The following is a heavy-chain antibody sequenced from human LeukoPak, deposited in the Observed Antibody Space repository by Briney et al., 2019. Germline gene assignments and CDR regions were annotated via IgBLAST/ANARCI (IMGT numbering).Heavy chain of an antibody. V-gene: IGHV1-69*04. J-gene: IGHJ4*02. CDR2: IIPILGIA. Sequence: SVKVSCKASGGTFSSYAICWVRQAPGQGLEWMGRIIPILGIANYAQKFQGRVTITADKSTSTAYMELSSLRSEDTAVYYCGRSTYSGGDCGGYYWGQGTLVTVSS. D-gene: IGHD2-21*02. CDR1: GGTFSSYA. CDR3: GRSTYSGGDCGGYY.